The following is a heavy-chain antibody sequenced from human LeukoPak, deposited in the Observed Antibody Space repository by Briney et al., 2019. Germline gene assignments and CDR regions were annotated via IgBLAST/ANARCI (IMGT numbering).Heavy chain of an antibody. J-gene: IGHJ4*02. CDR1: GGSISSYY. Sequence: KPSESLSLTCTVAGGSISSYYWNWIRQPPGGRLGWGGCVFYSGTTTYDPSLKSRVTISVDTSKNQFSLELTSVTAADTAVYYCARANHYSDSGGYYYALDYWGQGTLVTVSS. V-gene: IGHV4-59*01. CDR2: VFYSGTT. D-gene: IGHD3-22*01. CDR3: ARANHYSDSGGYYYALDY.